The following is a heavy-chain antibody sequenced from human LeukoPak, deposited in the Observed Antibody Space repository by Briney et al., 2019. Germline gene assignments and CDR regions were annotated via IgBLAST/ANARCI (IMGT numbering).Heavy chain of an antibody. D-gene: IGHD2-15*01. J-gene: IGHJ4*02. Sequence: TSETLSLTCAVYGGSFSGYYWSWIRQPPGKGLEWIGEINHSGSTNYNPSLKSRVTISVDTSKNQFSLKLSSVTAADTAVYYCARLLRCSGGSCYADLDYWGQGTLVTVSS. CDR2: INHSGST. CDR1: GGSFSGYY. CDR3: ARLLRCSGGSCYADLDY. V-gene: IGHV4-34*01.